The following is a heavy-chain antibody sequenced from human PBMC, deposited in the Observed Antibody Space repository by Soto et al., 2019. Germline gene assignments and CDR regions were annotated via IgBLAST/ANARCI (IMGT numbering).Heavy chain of an antibody. J-gene: IGHJ4*02. D-gene: IGHD3-10*01. CDR2: IIPIFEST. V-gene: IGHV1-69*01. Sequence: QVLLEQSVADVKKPGSSIKVSCKVSGGTFNIHPISWVRQAPGQGPEWMGGIIPIFESTSYSHKFQGRTTITADDSATTVFLELSVLTSEDTGIYYCVRDVRAGSYSYYFEFWGQGTLVIVSS. CDR1: GGTFNIHP. CDR3: VRDVRAGSYSYYFEF.